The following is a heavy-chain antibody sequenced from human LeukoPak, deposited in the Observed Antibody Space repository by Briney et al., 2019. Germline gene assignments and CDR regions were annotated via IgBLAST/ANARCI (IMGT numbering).Heavy chain of an antibody. D-gene: IGHD2-2*01. CDR3: ARGGFVVVPAAPRPYYYYMDV. J-gene: IGHJ6*03. Sequence: PSETLSLTCAVYGGSFSGYYWSWIRQPPGKGLEWIGEINHSGSTNYNPSLKSRVTISVDTSKNQFSLKLSSVTAADTAVYYCARGGFVVVPAAPRPYYYYMDVWGKGTTATVSS. CDR1: GGSFSGYY. CDR2: INHSGST. V-gene: IGHV4-34*01.